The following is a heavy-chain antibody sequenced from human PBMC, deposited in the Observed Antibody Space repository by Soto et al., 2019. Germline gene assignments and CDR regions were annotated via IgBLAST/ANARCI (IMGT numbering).Heavy chain of an antibody. D-gene: IGHD4-17*01. CDR2: ISYDGSNK. CDR1: GFTFSSYG. J-gene: IGHJ3*02. V-gene: IGHV3-30*18. Sequence: QVQLVESGGGVVQPGRSLRLSCAASGFTFSSYGMHWVRQAPGKGLEWVAVISYDGSNKYYADSVKGRFTISRDNSKNTLYLQMNSLRAEDTAVYYCAKDYGDYVGMCAFDIWGQGTMVTVSS. CDR3: AKDYGDYVGMCAFDI.